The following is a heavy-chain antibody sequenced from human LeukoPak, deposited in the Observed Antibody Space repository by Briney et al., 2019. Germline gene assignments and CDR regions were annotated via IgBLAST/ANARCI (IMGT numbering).Heavy chain of an antibody. CDR2: INSDGSST. V-gene: IGHV3-74*01. CDR1: GFTFSSYW. J-gene: IGHJ4*02. D-gene: IGHD3-22*01. CDR3: ARRYDSSGYWSGVDY. Sequence: PGGSLRLSCAASGFTFSSYWMHWVRQAPGKGLVWVSRINSDGSSTSYADSVKGRFTISRDNAKNTLYLQMNSLRAEDTAVYYCARRYDSSGYWSGVDYWGQGTLVTVSS.